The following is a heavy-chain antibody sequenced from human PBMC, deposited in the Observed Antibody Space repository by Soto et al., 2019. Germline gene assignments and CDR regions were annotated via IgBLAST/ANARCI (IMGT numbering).Heavy chain of an antibody. CDR1: GYTFTSYY. J-gene: IGHJ6*02. V-gene: IGHV1-46*01. D-gene: IGHD3-10*01. CDR3: ARGGAESIYGMDV. CDR2: INPTGGAT. Sequence: QVHLVQSGAEVKKPGASVKVSCKASGYTFTSYYMHWVRQAPGQGLEWMGIINPTGGATTYAQKFQGRGTVTRDTSTSTVYMELSSLRSDDTAVYYCARGGAESIYGMDVWGQGTTVTVSS.